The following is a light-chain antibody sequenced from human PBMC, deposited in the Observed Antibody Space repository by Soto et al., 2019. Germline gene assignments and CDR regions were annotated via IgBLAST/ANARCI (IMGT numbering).Light chain of an antibody. CDR1: QNIDTW. CDR2: KTS. Sequence: DIQMTQSPSTLSASVGDRVTITCRASQNIDTWLAWYQQKPGKAPKLLIYKTSSLETGVQSRFSGSGSGTEFTFTISSLQPDDFATYYCQQYESYLTFGKGTKVEIK. V-gene: IGKV1-5*03. CDR3: QQYESYLT. J-gene: IGKJ1*01.